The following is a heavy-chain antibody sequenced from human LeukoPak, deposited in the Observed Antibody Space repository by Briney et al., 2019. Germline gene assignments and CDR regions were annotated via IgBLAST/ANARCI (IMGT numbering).Heavy chain of an antibody. Sequence: GASVKVSCKASGYTFTSYDINWVRQATGQGLEWMGWMNPNSGNTGYAQKFQGRVTMTRNTSISTGYMELSSLRSEDTAVYYCARDFDYVWGSSEYYFDYWGQGTLVTVSS. CDR1: GYTFTSYD. J-gene: IGHJ4*02. CDR2: MNPNSGNT. CDR3: ARDFDYVWGSSEYYFDY. D-gene: IGHD3-16*01. V-gene: IGHV1-8*01.